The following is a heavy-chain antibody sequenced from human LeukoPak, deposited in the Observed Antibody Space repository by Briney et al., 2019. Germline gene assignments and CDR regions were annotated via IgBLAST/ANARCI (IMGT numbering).Heavy chain of an antibody. CDR1: GFTFSTYW. Sequence: GGSLRLSCAASGFTFSTYWMHWVRQTPGKGLVWVSRIKRDGSSTNYADSVKGRFTISRDNAKNTLYLQMNSLRAEDTAVYYCAKDLSGKAKIFDYWGQGTLVTVSS. CDR3: AKDLSGKAKIFDY. CDR2: IKRDGSST. D-gene: IGHD3-10*01. J-gene: IGHJ4*02. V-gene: IGHV3-74*01.